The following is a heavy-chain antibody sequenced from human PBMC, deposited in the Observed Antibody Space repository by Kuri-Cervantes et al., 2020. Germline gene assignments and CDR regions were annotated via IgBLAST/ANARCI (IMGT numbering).Heavy chain of an antibody. J-gene: IGHJ4*02. D-gene: IGHD3-16*01. Sequence: LRLSCAVSGGSISSGGYSWSWIRQPPGKGLEWIGYIYHGGSTYYNPSLKSRVTISVDRSKNQFSLKLSSVTAEDTAVYYCARGGYALAVCDYWGQGTLVTVSS. CDR1: GGSISSGGYS. V-gene: IGHV4-30-2*01. CDR3: ARGGYALAVCDY. CDR2: IYHGGST.